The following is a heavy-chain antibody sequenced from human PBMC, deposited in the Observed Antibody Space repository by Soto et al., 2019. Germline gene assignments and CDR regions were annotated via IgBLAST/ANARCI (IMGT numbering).Heavy chain of an antibody. J-gene: IGHJ4*02. CDR2: IWYDGSIK. CDR3: TRDFPKGAAGRLFDF. Sequence: QPGGSLRLSCVASGFTFSSYGMHWVRQAPGKGLEWLAVIWYDGSIKYYADSVKGRFTISRDDSKNTLYLQMDSLRVEDSAIYYCTRDFPKGAAGRLFDFWGLGTPVTVSS. CDR1: GFTFSSYG. V-gene: IGHV3-33*08. D-gene: IGHD6-25*01.